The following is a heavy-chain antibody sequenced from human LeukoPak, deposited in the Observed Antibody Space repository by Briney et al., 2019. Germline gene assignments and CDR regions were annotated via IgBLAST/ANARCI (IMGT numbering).Heavy chain of an antibody. CDR1: GFTFSSYS. J-gene: IGHJ4*02. Sequence: GGYLRLSCAASGFTFSSYSMNWVRQAPGKGLEWVSSISSSSSYIYYADSVKGRFTISRDNAKNSLYLQMNSLRAEDTAVYYCARDSLAYCGGDCYVAYFDYWGQGTLVTVSS. CDR3: ARDSLAYCGGDCYVAYFDY. V-gene: IGHV3-21*01. CDR2: ISSSSSYI. D-gene: IGHD2-21*02.